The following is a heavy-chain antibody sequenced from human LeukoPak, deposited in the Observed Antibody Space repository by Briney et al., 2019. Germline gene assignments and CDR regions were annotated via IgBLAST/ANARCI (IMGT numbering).Heavy chain of an antibody. D-gene: IGHD3-16*02. CDR2: IYYSGST. J-gene: IGHJ4*02. V-gene: IGHV4-30-4*01. CDR3: ARGPNYVWGSYRYFDY. CDR1: GGSISSGDYY. Sequence: SETLSLTCTVSGGSISSGDYYWSWIRQSPGKGLEWIGYIYYSGSTSYNPSLKSRVTISVDTSKNQFSLKLSSVTAADTAVYYCARGPNYVWGSYRYFDYWGQGTLVTVSP.